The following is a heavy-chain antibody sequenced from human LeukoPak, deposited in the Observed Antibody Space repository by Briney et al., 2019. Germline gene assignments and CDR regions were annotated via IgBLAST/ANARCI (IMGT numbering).Heavy chain of an antibody. CDR3: ARGSAVRYFQH. J-gene: IGHJ1*01. CDR1: GYSFTSYW. V-gene: IGHV5-51*01. Sequence: GESLQISCKVSGYSFTSYWIGWVRQMPGKGLEWMGSIYPGDSDTRYSPSFQGQVTISADKSINTAHLQWSSLKASDTAVYYCARGSAVRYFQHWGQGTLVTASS. D-gene: IGHD6-13*01. CDR2: IYPGDSDT.